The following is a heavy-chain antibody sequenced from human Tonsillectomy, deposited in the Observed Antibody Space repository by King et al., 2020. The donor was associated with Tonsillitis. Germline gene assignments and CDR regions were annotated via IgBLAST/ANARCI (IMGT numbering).Heavy chain of an antibody. D-gene: IGHD3-22*01. CDR2: IYYSGST. J-gene: IGHJ5*02. CDR1: GGSISSSSYY. V-gene: IGHV4-39*02. Sequence: QLQESGPGLVKPSETLSLTCTVSGGSISSSSYYWGWIRQPPGKGLESIGNIYYSGSTYYNPSLKSRVTISVDTSKNPFSLKLSSVTAADTAVYYCAREAYYYDSSGYPSGGWFDPWGQGTLVTVSS. CDR3: AREAYYYDSSGYPSGGWFDP.